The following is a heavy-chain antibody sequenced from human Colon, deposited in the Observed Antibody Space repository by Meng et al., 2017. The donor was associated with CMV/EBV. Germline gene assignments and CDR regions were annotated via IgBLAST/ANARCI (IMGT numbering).Heavy chain of an antibody. J-gene: IGHJ5*01. CDR1: GFTFSSYV. D-gene: IGHD6-13*01. CDR3: AKGGWGSWAPKWLDS. CDR2: VYSDGSTT. V-gene: IGHV3-23*03. Sequence: GESLKTSRTASGFTFSSYVMSWVRQAPGKGLQWVSVVYSDGSTTYYADSVKGRFTISRDNSKNTLYLQMNNLRADDTANYYCAKGGWGSWAPKWLDSWGQGTLVTVSS.